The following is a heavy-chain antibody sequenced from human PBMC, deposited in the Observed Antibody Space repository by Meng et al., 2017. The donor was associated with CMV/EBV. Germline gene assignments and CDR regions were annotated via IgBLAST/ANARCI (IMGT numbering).Heavy chain of an antibody. V-gene: IGHV4-34*01. CDR3: ARTSITMVRGIFDY. CDR2: INHSGST. J-gene: IGHJ4*02. Sequence: AGYGGSFSGYYWSWIRQPPGKGLEWIGEINHSGSTNYNPSLKSRVTISVDTSKNQFSLKLSSVTAADTAVYYCARTSITMVRGIFDYWGQGTLVTVSS. CDR1: GGSFSGYY. D-gene: IGHD3-10*01.